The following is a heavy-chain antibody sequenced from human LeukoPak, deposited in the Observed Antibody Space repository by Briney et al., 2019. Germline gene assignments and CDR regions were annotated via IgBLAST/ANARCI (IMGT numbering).Heavy chain of an antibody. J-gene: IGHJ5*02. CDR2: ISVSGGST. Sequence: TGGSLRLSCAASGFTFSSYWMTWVRQAPGKGLEWVSAISVSGGSTYYADSVKGRFTISRDNSKNTLYLQMNSLRAEDTAVYYCAKQLWLRSGWFDPWGQGTLVTVSS. CDR1: GFTFSSYW. D-gene: IGHD5-18*01. V-gene: IGHV3-23*01. CDR3: AKQLWLRSGWFDP.